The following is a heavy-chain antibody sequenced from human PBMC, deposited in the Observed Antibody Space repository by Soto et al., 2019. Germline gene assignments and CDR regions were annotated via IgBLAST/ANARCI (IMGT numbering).Heavy chain of an antibody. CDR1: GFSFSISP. CDR2: ISYDGTNK. J-gene: IGHJ4*02. D-gene: IGHD7-27*01. V-gene: IGHV3-30-3*01. CDR3: ARDPKTSGGQHWAFNYFDS. Sequence: LRLSCAASGFSFSISPMHWVRQAPGKGPEWVALISYDGTNKFYADSVKGRFTISRDNSKSTLYLQVDSLRPEDAAVYYCARDPKTSGGQHWAFNYFDSWSQGTLVTVSS.